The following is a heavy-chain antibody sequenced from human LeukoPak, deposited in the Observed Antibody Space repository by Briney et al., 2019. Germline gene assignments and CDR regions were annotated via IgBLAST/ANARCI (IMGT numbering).Heavy chain of an antibody. V-gene: IGHV3-23*01. Sequence: GGSLRLSCAASGFTFASYAMSWVRQAPGKGLKWVSGITGSGRTTYYADSVKGRFTISRDNSKNTLYLQMNSLRAEDTAVYYCARPLEYYYDSSDYYSGSAFDIWGQGTMVTVSS. J-gene: IGHJ3*02. CDR3: ARPLEYYYDSSDYYSGSAFDI. D-gene: IGHD3-22*01. CDR1: GFTFASYA. CDR2: ITGSGRTT.